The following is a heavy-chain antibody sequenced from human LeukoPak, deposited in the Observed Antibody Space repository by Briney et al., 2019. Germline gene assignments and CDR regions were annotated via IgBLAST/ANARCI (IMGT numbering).Heavy chain of an antibody. CDR3: ARDEAAGLYFDY. J-gene: IGHJ4*02. Sequence: SQTLSLTCTVSGGSISSGNYYWRWIRQPPGTGLEWIGYIYYSGSTYCNPSPKSRVAISVDTSKNQFSLKLSSVTAADTAVYYCARDEAAGLYFDYWGQGILVTVSS. D-gene: IGHD6-13*01. CDR2: IYYSGST. CDR1: GGSISSGNYY. V-gene: IGHV4-30-4*08.